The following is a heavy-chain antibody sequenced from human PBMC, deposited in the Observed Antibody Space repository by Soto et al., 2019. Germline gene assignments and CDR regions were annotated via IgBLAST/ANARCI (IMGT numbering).Heavy chain of an antibody. D-gene: IGHD3-3*01. CDR2: IKSKADGGTT. CDR1: GVTFINAW. CDR3: TTEARSGYGQYYYGMDV. V-gene: IGHV3-15*07. Sequence: SQRLSCAALGVTFINAWRHRVRQAQGTGLEWVGRIKSKADGGTTDYAAPVKGRFTISRDDSKNTLYLQMNSLKTEDTAVYYCTTEARSGYGQYYYGMDVWGQGTTVTVSS. J-gene: IGHJ6*02.